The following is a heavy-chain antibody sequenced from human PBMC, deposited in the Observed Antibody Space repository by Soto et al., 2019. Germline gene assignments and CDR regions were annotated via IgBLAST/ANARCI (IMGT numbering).Heavy chain of an antibody. J-gene: IGHJ4*02. D-gene: IGHD5-12*01. Sequence: EASVEVSCKASGYTFTGYYMHWVRQAPGQGLEWMGWINPNSGGTNYAQKFQGRVTMTRDTSISTAYMELSRLRSDDTAVYYCLIVATPTRGFDYWGQGTLVTVSS. CDR2: INPNSGGT. CDR1: GYTFTGYY. V-gene: IGHV1-2*02. CDR3: LIVATPTRGFDY.